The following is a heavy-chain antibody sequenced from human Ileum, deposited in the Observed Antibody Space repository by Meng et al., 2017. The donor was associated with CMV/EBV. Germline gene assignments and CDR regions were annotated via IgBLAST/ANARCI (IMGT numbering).Heavy chain of an antibody. CDR2: INTHTGNP. D-gene: IGHD3-3*01. Sequence: VTLVQSWSEGKKPGAFVEGLCKASGYNFISNNMNWVRQAPGQGPEWMRWINTHTGNPTYAQGFTGRFVFSLDTSVSTAFLQINSLKAEDTAVYYCARDGLSGRYFDYWGQGTLVTVSS. J-gene: IGHJ4*02. V-gene: IGHV7-4-1*02. CDR3: ARDGLSGRYFDY. CDR1: GYNFISNN.